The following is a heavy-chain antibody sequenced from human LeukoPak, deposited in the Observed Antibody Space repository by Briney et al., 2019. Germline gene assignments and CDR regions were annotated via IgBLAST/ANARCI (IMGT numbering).Heavy chain of an antibody. CDR1: GFXFSRYA. CDR2: ISTSGGST. CDR3: VGGFY. J-gene: IGHJ4*02. D-gene: IGHD3-16*01. V-gene: IGHV3-64D*06. Sequence: PGGSLRLSCSASGFXFSRYAILWVRQAPGKGLEYVSAISTSGGSTYYADSVKGRFTISRDNSKNTLYLQMSSLRDEDTAVYYCVGGFYWGQGTLVTVSS.